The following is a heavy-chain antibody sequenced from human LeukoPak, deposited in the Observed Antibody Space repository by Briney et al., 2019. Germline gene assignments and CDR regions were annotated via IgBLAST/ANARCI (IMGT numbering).Heavy chain of an antibody. Sequence: GGSLRLSCAASGFSFSNYAMSWVRQAPARGPEWVANIKQDGSEKYYVDSVKGRFTISRDNAKNSLYLQMNSLRAEDTAVYYCARDQLATIPYNWFDPWGQGTLVTVSS. J-gene: IGHJ5*02. CDR3: ARDQLATIPYNWFDP. CDR1: GFSFSNYA. V-gene: IGHV3-7*01. CDR2: IKQDGSEK. D-gene: IGHD1-26*01.